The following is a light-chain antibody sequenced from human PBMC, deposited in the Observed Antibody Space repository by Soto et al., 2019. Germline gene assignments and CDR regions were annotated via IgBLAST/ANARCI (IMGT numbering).Light chain of an antibody. Sequence: DIQMTQSPSSLSASVGDRVTITCRASQSISSYLNWYQQKPGKAPKLLIYAASSLQSGVPSRFSGSGSGTDFTLTISSLQPEDFATYHRQHSYSTPPTFGQGTKVEIK. CDR1: QSISSY. J-gene: IGKJ1*01. CDR2: AAS. CDR3: QHSYSTPPT. V-gene: IGKV1-39*01.